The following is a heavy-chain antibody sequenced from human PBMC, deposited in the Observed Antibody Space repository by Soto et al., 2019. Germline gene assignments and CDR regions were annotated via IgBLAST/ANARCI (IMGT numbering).Heavy chain of an antibody. V-gene: IGHV4-59*01. CDR2: IYYSGSA. J-gene: IGHJ6*02. CDR1: GDSIRSYY. CDR3: ASGGQLEAYFYGLDV. D-gene: IGHD6-13*01. Sequence: PSETLSLTCTVSGDSIRSYYCSWIRQPPGKGLECIGYIYYSGSANYNPSLKSRVTISADTSKNQFSLKLSSVTAADTAVYYCASGGQLEAYFYGLDVWGQGTTVTVSS.